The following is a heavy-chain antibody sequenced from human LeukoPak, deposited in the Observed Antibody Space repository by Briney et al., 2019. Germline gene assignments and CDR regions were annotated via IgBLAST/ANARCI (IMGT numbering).Heavy chain of an antibody. Sequence: PGGSLRLSCAVSGFTFSNYWMSWVRQAPGEGLEWVANIKQDGSEKYYVDSVKGRFTISRDNAKNLLYLQMDSLRAEDTAVYFCASTQTFDYWGQGTLVTVSS. J-gene: IGHJ4*02. CDR3: ASTQTFDY. CDR2: IKQDGSEK. CDR1: GFTFSNYW. V-gene: IGHV3-7*05.